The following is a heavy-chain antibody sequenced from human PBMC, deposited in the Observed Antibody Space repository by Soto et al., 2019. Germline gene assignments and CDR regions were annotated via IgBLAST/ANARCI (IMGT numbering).Heavy chain of an antibody. D-gene: IGHD2-15*01. Sequence: LSLSYXASGFTFSSYAMSWIHKAPWKGLELVSAISGSGGSTYYADSVKGRFTISRDNSKNTLYLQMNSLRAEDTAVYYCAKEDIVVVVAATRGYYYYMDVWGKGTTVTVSS. V-gene: IGHV3-23*01. CDR2: ISGSGGST. J-gene: IGHJ6*03. CDR1: GFTFSSYA. CDR3: AKEDIVVVVAATRGYYYYMDV.